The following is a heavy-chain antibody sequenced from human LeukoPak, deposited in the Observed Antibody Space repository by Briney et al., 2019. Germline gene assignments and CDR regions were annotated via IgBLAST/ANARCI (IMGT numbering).Heavy chain of an antibody. CDR1: GYTFTSYY. CDR2: INPSGGST. D-gene: IGHD6-19*01. V-gene: IGHV1-46*01. CDR3: ARDRVAVAVIKGPYYYYGMDV. Sequence: ASVKVSCKASGYTFTSYYMHCVRQAPGQGLEWMGIINPSGGSTSYAQKFQGRVTMTRDTSTSTVYMEMSSLTSEDTAVYYCARDRVAVAVIKGPYYYYGMDVWGQGTTVTVSS. J-gene: IGHJ6*02.